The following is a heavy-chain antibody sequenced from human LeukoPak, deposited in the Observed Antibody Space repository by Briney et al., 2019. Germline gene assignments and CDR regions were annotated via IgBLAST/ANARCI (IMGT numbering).Heavy chain of an antibody. CDR3: ARLYYDSSGYYDAFDI. V-gene: IGHV1-46*01. CDR1: GYTFTSYY. J-gene: IGHJ3*02. Sequence: GASVKVSCKASGYTFTSYYMHWVRQAPGQGLEWMGIINPSGGSTSYAQKFQGRVTMTRDTSTSTVYMELSSLKASDTAMYYCARLYYDSSGYYDAFDIWGQGTMVTVSS. CDR2: INPSGGST. D-gene: IGHD3-22*01.